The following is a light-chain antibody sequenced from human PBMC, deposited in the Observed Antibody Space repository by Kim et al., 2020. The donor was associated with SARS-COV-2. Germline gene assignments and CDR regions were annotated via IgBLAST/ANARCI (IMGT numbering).Light chain of an antibody. Sequence: QPVLTQPPSASGTPGQRVTISCSGSSSNIGTYTVTWYQQVPGTAPRLLMYTTDQRPSGVPDRFSGSKSGTSASLAIGGLQSEDEAEYYCAAWDVSLNGVVFGGGTQLTVL. CDR3: AAWDVSLNGVV. CDR1: SSNIGTYT. CDR2: TTD. V-gene: IGLV1-44*01. J-gene: IGLJ3*02.